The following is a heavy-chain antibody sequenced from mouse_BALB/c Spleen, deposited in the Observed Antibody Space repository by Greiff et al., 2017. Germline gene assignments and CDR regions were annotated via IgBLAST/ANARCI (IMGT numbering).Heavy chain of an antibody. CDR3: ARPFYYGSSYDY. CDR2: IDPANGNT. V-gene: IGHV14-3*02. J-gene: IGHJ2*01. D-gene: IGHD1-1*01. Sequence: EVQRVESGAELVKPGASVKLSCTASGFNIKDTYMHWVKQRPEQGLEWIGRIDPANGNTKYDPKFQGKATITADTSSNTAYLQLSSLTSEDTAVYYCARPFYYGSSYDYWGQGTTLTVSS. CDR1: GFNIKDTY.